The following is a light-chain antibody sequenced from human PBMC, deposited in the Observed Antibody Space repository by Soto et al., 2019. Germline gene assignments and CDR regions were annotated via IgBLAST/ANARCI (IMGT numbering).Light chain of an antibody. Sequence: QSALTQPRSVSGSPGQSVTISCTGTSSDVGSYNYVSWYQQHPGNAPKLMIYDVSKRPSGVPDRFSGSKSGNTASPTISGRQAEDEADYYCCSYAGSYKGYVFGSGTKLTVL. CDR1: SSDVGSYNY. CDR3: CSYAGSYKGYV. CDR2: DVS. J-gene: IGLJ1*01. V-gene: IGLV2-11*01.